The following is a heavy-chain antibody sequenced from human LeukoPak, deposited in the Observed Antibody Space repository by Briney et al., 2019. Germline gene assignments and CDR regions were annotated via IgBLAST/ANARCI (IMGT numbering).Heavy chain of an antibody. CDR1: GFTFSSYG. V-gene: IGHV3-48*04. CDR3: AKDGGTHFDH. D-gene: IGHD1-26*01. Sequence: GGSLRLSCAASGFTFSSYGMHWVRQAPGKGLEWVSYISDTGSTIYYADSVKGRFTISRDNAKNSLYLHMNTLRADDTAVYYCAKDGGTHFDHWGQGTLVTVSS. J-gene: IGHJ4*02. CDR2: ISDTGSTI.